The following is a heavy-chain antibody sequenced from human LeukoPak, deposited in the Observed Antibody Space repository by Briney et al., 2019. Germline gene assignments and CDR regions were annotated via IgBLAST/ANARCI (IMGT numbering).Heavy chain of an antibody. CDR3: ATALRMVRGVIIVGAFDI. Sequence: SVKVSCKASGGTFSSYASSWVRQAPGQGLEWMGRIIPILGITNYAQKFQGRVTITADKSTSTACMELSSLRSEDTAVYYCATALRMVRGVIIVGAFDIWGQGTMVTVSS. D-gene: IGHD3-10*01. J-gene: IGHJ3*02. CDR1: GGTFSSYA. CDR2: IIPILGIT. V-gene: IGHV1-69*04.